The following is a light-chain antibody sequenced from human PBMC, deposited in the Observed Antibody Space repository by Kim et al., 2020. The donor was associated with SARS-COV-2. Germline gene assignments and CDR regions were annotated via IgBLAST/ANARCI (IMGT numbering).Light chain of an antibody. Sequence: PGERATLSCRASQSVSSFLAWYQQKPGQAPRLLIYDASNRATGIPARFSGSGSGTDFTLTISSLEPEDFAIYYCQQRSSWLTFGGGTKVDIK. J-gene: IGKJ4*01. CDR2: DAS. CDR3: QQRSSWLT. CDR1: QSVSSF. V-gene: IGKV3-11*01.